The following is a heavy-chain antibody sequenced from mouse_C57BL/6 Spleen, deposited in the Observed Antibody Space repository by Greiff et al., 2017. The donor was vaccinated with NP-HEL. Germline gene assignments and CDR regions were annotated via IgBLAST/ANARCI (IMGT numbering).Heavy chain of an antibody. V-gene: IGHV1-19*01. J-gene: IGHJ2*01. CDR2: INPYNGGT. CDR1: GYTFTDYY. CDR3: AREAITTVGGFDY. D-gene: IGHD1-1*01. Sequence: VQLQQSGPVLVKPGASVKMSCKASGYTFTDYYMNWVKQSHGKSLEWIGVINPYNGGTSYNQKFTGKATLTVDQSSSPAYMELNSLTSEDSAVYYCAREAITTVGGFDYWGQGTTLTVSS.